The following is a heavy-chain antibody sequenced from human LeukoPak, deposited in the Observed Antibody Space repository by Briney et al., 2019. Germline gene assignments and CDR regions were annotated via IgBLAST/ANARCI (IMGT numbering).Heavy chain of an antibody. D-gene: IGHD4-23*01. Sequence: SETLSLTCAVYGGSFSGYYWSWIRQPPGKGLEWIGEINHSGSTNYNPFLKSRVTISVDTSKNQFSLKLSSVTAADTAVYYCATTVVTNMDVRYNWFDPWGQGTLVTVSS. V-gene: IGHV4-34*01. J-gene: IGHJ5*02. CDR3: ATTVVTNMDVRYNWFDP. CDR2: INHSGST. CDR1: GGSFSGYY.